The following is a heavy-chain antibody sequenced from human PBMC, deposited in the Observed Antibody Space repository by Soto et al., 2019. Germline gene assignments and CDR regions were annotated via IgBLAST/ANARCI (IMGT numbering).Heavy chain of an antibody. Sequence: QVQLVQSGAEVKKPGSSVKVSCKASGGTFSSYAISWVRQAPGQVLEWMGGIIPIFGTANDAQKFQGRVTITAAEATSTAYMELSSLRSEDTAVYYWEREGAAGDAFDIWGQGTMVTVAS. D-gene: IGHD6-13*01. J-gene: IGHJ3*02. CDR1: GGTFSSYA. V-gene: IGHV1-69*12. CDR2: IIPIFGTA. CDR3: EREGAAGDAFDI.